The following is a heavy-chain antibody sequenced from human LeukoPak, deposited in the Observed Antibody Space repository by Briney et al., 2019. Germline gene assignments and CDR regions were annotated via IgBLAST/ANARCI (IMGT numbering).Heavy chain of an antibody. V-gene: IGHV3-30*18. CDR1: GFTFSYYG. Sequence: PGGSLRLSCAASGFTFSYYGMHWVRQAPGKGLEWVAVISYDGSSKYYADSVKGRFTISRDNSKNTLYLQRNSLRAEDTDDYYCAKYGLAAACWFEYWGQGTLVTVSS. CDR3: AKYGLAAACWFEY. J-gene: IGHJ5*01. CDR2: ISYDGSSK. D-gene: IGHD6-13*01.